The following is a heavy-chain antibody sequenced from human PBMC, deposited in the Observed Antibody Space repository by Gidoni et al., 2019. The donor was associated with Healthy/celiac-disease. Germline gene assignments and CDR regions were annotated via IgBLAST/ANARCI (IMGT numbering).Heavy chain of an antibody. V-gene: IGHV3-66*01. CDR1: GFTVSSNY. CDR2: IYSGGST. Sequence: EVQLVESGGGLVQPGGSLRLSCAASGFTVSSNYMSWVRQAPGKGLEWVSVIYSGGSTYYADSVKGRFTISRDNSKNTLYLQMNSLRAEDTAVYYCAREGGAYCGGDCRVEGWFDPWGQGTLVTVSS. J-gene: IGHJ5*02. D-gene: IGHD2-21*02. CDR3: AREGGAYCGGDCRVEGWFDP.